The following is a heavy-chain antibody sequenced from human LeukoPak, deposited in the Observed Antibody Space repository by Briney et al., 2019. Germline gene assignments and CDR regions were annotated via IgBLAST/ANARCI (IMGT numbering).Heavy chain of an antibody. D-gene: IGHD6-19*01. V-gene: IGHV3-30-3*01. Sequence: GRSLRLSCAASGFTFSSYAMHWVRQAPGKGLEWVAVISYDGSNKYYADSVKGRFTISRDNSKNTLYLQMNSLRAEDTAVYYCARAVRSSVSSGWWPDYWGQGTLVTVSS. CDR1: GFTFSSYA. CDR2: ISYDGSNK. J-gene: IGHJ4*02. CDR3: ARAVRSSVSSGWWPDY.